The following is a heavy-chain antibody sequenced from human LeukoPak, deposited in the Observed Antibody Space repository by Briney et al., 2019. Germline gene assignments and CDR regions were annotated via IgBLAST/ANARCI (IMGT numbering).Heavy chain of an antibody. CDR2: IGSDNKP. V-gene: IGHV3-23*05. CDR1: GFTFSAYA. Sequence: GGSLRLSCEASGFTFSAYAMTWVRQAPGKGLEWVSSIGSDNKPHYSESVKGRFAISRDNAKNTLSLQMSSLRAEDTAVYYCVRGYSGSFLDYWGQGTLVTVSS. D-gene: IGHD1-26*01. CDR3: VRGYSGSFLDY. J-gene: IGHJ4*02.